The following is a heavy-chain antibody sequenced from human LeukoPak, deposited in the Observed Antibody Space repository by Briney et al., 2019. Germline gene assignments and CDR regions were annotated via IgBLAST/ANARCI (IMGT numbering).Heavy chain of an antibody. CDR2: ISSSGSTI. D-gene: IGHD1-26*01. CDR3: ARGEGAVPGDY. Sequence: GGSLRLSCAASGFTFSSYEMNWVRQAPGKGLEWVSYISSSGSTIYYADSVKGRFTISRDNSKNTLYLQMNSLRAEDTAVYYCARGEGAVPGDYWGQGTLVTVSS. V-gene: IGHV3-48*03. CDR1: GFTFSSYE. J-gene: IGHJ4*02.